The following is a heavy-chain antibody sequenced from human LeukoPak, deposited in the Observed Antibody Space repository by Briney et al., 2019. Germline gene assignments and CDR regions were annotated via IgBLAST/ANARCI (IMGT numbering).Heavy chain of an antibody. J-gene: IGHJ5*02. CDR3: ASLNYYGSGSYYNYWFDP. CDR1: GYTLTELS. Sequence: ASVKVSCKVSGYTLTELSMHWVGQAPGKGREWMGGLDAEDGETIYAQKFQGRVTMTEDTSTDTAYMELSSLRSEDTAVYYCASLNYYGSGSYYNYWFDPWGQGTLVTVSS. V-gene: IGHV1-24*01. CDR2: LDAEDGET. D-gene: IGHD3-10*01.